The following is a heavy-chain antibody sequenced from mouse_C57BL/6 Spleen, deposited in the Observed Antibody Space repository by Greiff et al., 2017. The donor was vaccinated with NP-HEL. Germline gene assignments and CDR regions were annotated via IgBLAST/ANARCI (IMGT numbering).Heavy chain of an antibody. D-gene: IGHD2-3*01. CDR1: GYTFTSYT. Sequence: QVQLKESGAELARPGASVKMSCKASGYTFTSYTMHWVKQRPGQGLEWIGYINPSSGYTKYNQKFKDKATLTADKSSSTAYMQLSSLTSEDSAVYYCARGDGDYFDYWGQSTTLTVSS. CDR3: ARGDGDYFDY. J-gene: IGHJ2*01. V-gene: IGHV1-4*01. CDR2: INPSSGYT.